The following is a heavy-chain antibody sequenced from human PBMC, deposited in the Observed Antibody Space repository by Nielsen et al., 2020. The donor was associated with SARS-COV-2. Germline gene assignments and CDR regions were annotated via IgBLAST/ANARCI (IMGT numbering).Heavy chain of an antibody. D-gene: IGHD5-18*01. CDR3: AKVRGDTAMFVGRGNWFDP. V-gene: IGHV3-23*01. CDR2: ISGSGGST. CDR1: GFTFSSYA. J-gene: IGHJ5*02. Sequence: GGSLRLSCAASGFTFSSYAMSWVRQAPGKGLEWVSAISGSGGSTYYADSVKGRFTISRDNSKNTLYLQMNSLRAEDTAVYYCAKVRGDTAMFVGRGNWFDPWGQGTLVTVSS.